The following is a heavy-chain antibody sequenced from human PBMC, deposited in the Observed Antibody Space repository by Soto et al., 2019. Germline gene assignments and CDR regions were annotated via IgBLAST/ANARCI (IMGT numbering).Heavy chain of an antibody. CDR2: ISSNGGST. J-gene: IGHJ4*02. CDR1: GFTFSSYA. CDR3: ARGAGGDYYFDY. D-gene: IGHD2-21*02. V-gene: IGHV3-64*02. Sequence: EVQLVESGEGLVQPGGSLRLSCAASGFTFSSYAMHWVRQAPGKGLEYVSAISSNGGSTYYADSVKGRFTISRDNSKNTLYLQMGSLRAEDMAVYYCARGAGGDYYFDYWGQGTLVTVSS.